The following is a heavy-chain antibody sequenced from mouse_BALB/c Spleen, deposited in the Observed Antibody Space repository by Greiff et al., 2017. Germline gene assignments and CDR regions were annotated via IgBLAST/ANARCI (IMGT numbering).Heavy chain of an antibody. V-gene: IGHV1-82*01. J-gene: IGHJ4*01. Sequence: QVQLQRSAPELVKPGASVKISCKASGYAFSSSWMNWVKQRPGQGLEWIGRIYPGDGDTNYNGKFKGKATLTADKSSSTAYMQLSSLTSVDSAVYFCARGIWFYAMDYWGQGTSVTVSS. CDR3: ARGIWFYAMDY. CDR1: GYAFSSSW. CDR2: IYPGDGDT. D-gene: IGHD2-2*01.